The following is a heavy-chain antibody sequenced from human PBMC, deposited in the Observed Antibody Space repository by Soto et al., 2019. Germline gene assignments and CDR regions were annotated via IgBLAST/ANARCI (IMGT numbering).Heavy chain of an antibody. CDR1: GDSISTVDYF. J-gene: IGHJ4*02. Sequence: PSETLSLTCSVSGDSISTVDYFWAWIRQPPGQALEYIGYIYKSTTTYYNPSFEGRVAISLDTSKSQFSLTVTSVTAADTAVYYCGSYRPEDSSGIGTYFDYWGQGTLVTVSS. CDR3: GSYRPEDSSGIGTYFDY. V-gene: IGHV4-30-4*01. D-gene: IGHD3-22*01. CDR2: IYKSTTT.